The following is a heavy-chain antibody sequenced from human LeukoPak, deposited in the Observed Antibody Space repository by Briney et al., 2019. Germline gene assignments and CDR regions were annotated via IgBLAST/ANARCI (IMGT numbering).Heavy chain of an antibody. V-gene: IGHV1-2*02. J-gene: IGHJ4*02. CDR1: GYTFTGYY. Sequence: ASVKVSCKASGYTFTGYYMHWVRQAPGQGLEWMGWINPNSGGTNYAQKFQGRVTMTRDTSTSTVYMELSSLRSEDTAVYYCARVRRYDSSGYYYGFDYWGQGTLVTVSS. D-gene: IGHD3-22*01. CDR2: INPNSGGT. CDR3: ARVRRYDSSGYYYGFDY.